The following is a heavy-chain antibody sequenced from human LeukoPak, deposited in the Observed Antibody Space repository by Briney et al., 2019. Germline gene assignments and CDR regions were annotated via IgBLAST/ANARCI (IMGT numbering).Heavy chain of an antibody. CDR3: ARDQASYSSSYFDY. V-gene: IGHV1-69*01. D-gene: IGHD6-6*01. CDR1: GGTFSSYA. CDR2: IIPIFGTA. J-gene: IGHJ4*02. Sequence: SVKVSCKASGGTFSSYAISWVRQAPGQGLEWMGGIIPIFGTANYAQKFQGRVTITADESTSTAYMELSSLRSEDTAVYYCARDQASYSSSYFDYWGQGTLVTVSS.